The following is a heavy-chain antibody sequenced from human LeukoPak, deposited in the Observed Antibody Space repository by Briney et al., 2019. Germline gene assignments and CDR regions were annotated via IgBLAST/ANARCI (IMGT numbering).Heavy chain of an antibody. CDR3: ARDPGIAAAGTSGY. CDR2: IYSGGST. Sequence: PGGSLRLSCAASGFTVSSNYMSWVRQAPGKGLEWVSVIYSGGSTYYADSVKGRFTISRDNAKNSLYLQMNSLRAEDTAVYYCARDPGIAAAGTSGYWGQGTLVTVSS. V-gene: IGHV3-53*01. CDR1: GFTVSSNY. D-gene: IGHD6-13*01. J-gene: IGHJ4*02.